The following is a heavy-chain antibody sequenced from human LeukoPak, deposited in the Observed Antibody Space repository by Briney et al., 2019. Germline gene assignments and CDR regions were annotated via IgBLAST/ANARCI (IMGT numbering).Heavy chain of an antibody. V-gene: IGHV4-39*01. Sequence: SETLSLTCTVSGGSISSGSYYWGWIRQPPGKGLEWIGSIYYSGSTYYNPSLKSRVTISVDTSKNQFSLKLSSVTAADTAVYYCARHPSGWYYDWFDPWGQGTLVTVSS. CDR2: IYYSGST. J-gene: IGHJ5*02. CDR3: ARHPSGWYYDWFDP. CDR1: GGSISSGSYY. D-gene: IGHD6-19*01.